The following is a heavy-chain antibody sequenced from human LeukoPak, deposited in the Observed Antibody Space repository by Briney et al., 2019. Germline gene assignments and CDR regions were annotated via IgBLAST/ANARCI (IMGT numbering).Heavy chain of an antibody. CDR3: ARHGNGDSGGYYSLGS. V-gene: IGHV4-39*01. Sequence: PSETLSLTCTVSVGSITNSGYSWGWIRQPPGKGLEWIGSMFSSGTTNYSPSFKSRVTISAETSKSDFSLKLTSVTAADTAVYFCARHGNGDSGGYYSLGSWGQGALVTVSS. CDR2: MFSSGTT. J-gene: IGHJ5*02. CDR1: VGSITNSGYS. D-gene: IGHD3-22*01.